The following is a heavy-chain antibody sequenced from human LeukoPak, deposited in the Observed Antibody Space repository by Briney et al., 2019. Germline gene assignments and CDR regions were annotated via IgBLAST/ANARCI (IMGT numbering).Heavy chain of an antibody. Sequence: ASVKVSCKASGYTFTGYYMHWVRQAPGQGLEWMGGIIPIFGTANYAQKFQGRVTITADESTSTAYMELSSLRSEDTAVYYCASGPKALDYWGQGTLVTVSS. J-gene: IGHJ4*02. CDR2: IIPIFGTA. CDR3: ASGPKALDY. V-gene: IGHV1-69*13. CDR1: GYTFTGYY.